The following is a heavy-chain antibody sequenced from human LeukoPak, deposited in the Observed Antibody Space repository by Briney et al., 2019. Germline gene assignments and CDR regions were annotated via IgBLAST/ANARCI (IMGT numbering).Heavy chain of an antibody. CDR3: ARARWDIARGNDY. CDR1: GFTFSSYA. CDR2: ISYDGSNK. V-gene: IGHV3-30*04. D-gene: IGHD5-18*01. Sequence: GGSLRLSCAASGFTFSSYAMHWVRQAPGKGLEWVAVISYDGSNKYYADSVKGRFTISRDNSKNTLYLQMNSLRAEDTAVYYCARARWDIARGNDYWGQGTLVTVSS. J-gene: IGHJ4*02.